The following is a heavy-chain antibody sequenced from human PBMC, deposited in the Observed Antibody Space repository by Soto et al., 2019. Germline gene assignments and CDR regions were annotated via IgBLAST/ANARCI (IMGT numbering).Heavy chain of an antibody. CDR1: GGSFSGYY. CDR2: INHSGST. Sequence: PSETLSLTCAVYGGSFSGYYWSWIRQPPGKGLEWIGEINHSGSTNYNPSLKSRVTISVDTSKNQFPLKLSSVTAADTAVYYCARERAGTTANWFDPWGQGTLVTVSS. D-gene: IGHD1-7*01. V-gene: IGHV4-34*01. CDR3: ARERAGTTANWFDP. J-gene: IGHJ5*02.